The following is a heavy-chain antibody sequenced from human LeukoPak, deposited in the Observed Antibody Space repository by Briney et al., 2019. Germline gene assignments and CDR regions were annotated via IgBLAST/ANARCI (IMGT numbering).Heavy chain of an antibody. D-gene: IGHD3/OR15-3a*01. V-gene: IGHV4-39*01. J-gene: IGHJ4*02. CDR2: IYYSGNT. CDR3: ARQTGSGLFILP. CDR1: GVSISSSNSY. Sequence: SETLSLTCTVSGVSISSSNSYWGWIRQPRGKGLEWIGSIYYSGNTYYNASLKSQVSISIATSKNQFSLRLTSVTAADTAVYYCARQTGSGLFILPGGRGTLVTVSS.